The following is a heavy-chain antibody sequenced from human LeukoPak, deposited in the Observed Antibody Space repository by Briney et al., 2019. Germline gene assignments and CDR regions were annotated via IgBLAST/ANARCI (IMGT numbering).Heavy chain of an antibody. Sequence: PGRSLRLSCVASGFTFSNYGMHWVRQAPGKGLEWVAVISYDGTNKYYADSVKGRFTISRDYPKNTLFLQMSSLRAEDTAVYYCAKGRYSSTWCSDHWGQGTLVTVSS. D-gene: IGHD6-13*01. CDR2: ISYDGTNK. J-gene: IGHJ4*02. V-gene: IGHV3-30*18. CDR3: AKGRYSSTWCSDH. CDR1: GFTFSNYG.